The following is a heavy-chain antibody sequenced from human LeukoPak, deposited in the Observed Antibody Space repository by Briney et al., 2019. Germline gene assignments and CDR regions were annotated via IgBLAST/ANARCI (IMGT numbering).Heavy chain of an antibody. V-gene: IGHV5-51*01. CDR2: INPGDSET. J-gene: IGHJ4*02. D-gene: IGHD6-19*01. CDR3: ATLPPTAVAGEPHYFDY. Sequence: GESLKTSFKGPGYNFATYSIAWVRQMPGKGLEWMGIINPGDSETRYSPSFQGQVTISADRSISTAYLQWISLKASDTAMYYCATLPPTAVAGEPHYFDYWGQGTLVTVSS. CDR1: GYNFATYS.